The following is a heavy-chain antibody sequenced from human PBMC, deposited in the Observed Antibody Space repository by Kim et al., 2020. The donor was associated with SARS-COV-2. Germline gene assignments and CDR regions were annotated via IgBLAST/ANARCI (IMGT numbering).Heavy chain of an antibody. V-gene: IGHV3-74*01. CDR2: INSDGSST. CDR3: ARDRQLFHRDYYYYGMDV. J-gene: IGHJ6*02. CDR1: GFTFSSYW. D-gene: IGHD6-13*01. Sequence: GGSLRLSCAASGFTFSSYWMHWVRQAPGKGLVWVSRINSDGSSTSYADSVKGRFTISRDNAKNTLYLQMNSLRAEDTAVYYCARDRQLFHRDYYYYGMDVWGQGTTVTVSS.